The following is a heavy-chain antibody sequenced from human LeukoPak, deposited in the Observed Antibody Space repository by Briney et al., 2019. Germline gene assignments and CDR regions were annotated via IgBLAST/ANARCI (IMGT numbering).Heavy chain of an antibody. D-gene: IGHD6-13*01. CDR3: ARYDLGSSCYDY. CDR2: INPNSGGT. Sequence: ASVKVSCKASGYTFTGYYMHWVRQAPGQGLEWMGRINPNSGGTNYAQKFQGRVTMTRDTSISTAYMELSRLRSDDTAVYYCARYDLGSSCYDYWGQGTLVTVSS. J-gene: IGHJ4*02. V-gene: IGHV1-2*06. CDR1: GYTFTGYY.